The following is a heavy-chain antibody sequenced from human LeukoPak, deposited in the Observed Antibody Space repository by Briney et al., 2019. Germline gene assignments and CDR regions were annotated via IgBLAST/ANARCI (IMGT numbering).Heavy chain of an antibody. CDR1: GYTFTSYY. J-gene: IGHJ6*03. Sequence: ASVKVSCKASGYTFTSYYMHWVRQAPGQGLEWMGIINPSGGSTSYAQKFQGRVTMTRDMSTSTVYMELSSLRSEDTAVYYCARGAGHYYGSGSYYTPGYYYYMDVWGKGTTVTISS. D-gene: IGHD3-10*01. V-gene: IGHV1-46*01. CDR2: INPSGGST. CDR3: ARGAGHYYGSGSYYTPGYYYYMDV.